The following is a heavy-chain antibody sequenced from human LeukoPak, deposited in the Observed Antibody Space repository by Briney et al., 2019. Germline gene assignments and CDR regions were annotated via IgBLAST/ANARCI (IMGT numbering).Heavy chain of an antibody. D-gene: IGHD3-22*01. CDR1: AFTSISYS. Sequence: GGSLRLSCAASAFTSISYSINWFRRPPGRGLEGFSSISSSSSCIYYADSVKGRFTISRDNAKNSLYLQMNSLRAEDTAVYYCARTYYYDSSGYYAYYYYYMDVWGKGTTVTISS. CDR2: ISSSSSCI. J-gene: IGHJ6*03. V-gene: IGHV3-21*01. CDR3: ARTYYYDSSGYYAYYYYYMDV.